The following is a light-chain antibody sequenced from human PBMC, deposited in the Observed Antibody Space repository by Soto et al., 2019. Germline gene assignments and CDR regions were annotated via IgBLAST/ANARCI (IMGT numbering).Light chain of an antibody. CDR3: SSLTSSSTRGV. CDR1: SSDVGGYNY. V-gene: IGLV2-14*01. CDR2: EVT. Sequence: QPVLTQPASVSGSPGQSITISCTGSSSDVGGYNYVSWYQHHPGKAPKLIIFEVTNRPSGISNRFSGSKSGNTASLTISGLQAEDEADYYCSSLTSSSTRGVFGTGTKLTVL. J-gene: IGLJ1*01.